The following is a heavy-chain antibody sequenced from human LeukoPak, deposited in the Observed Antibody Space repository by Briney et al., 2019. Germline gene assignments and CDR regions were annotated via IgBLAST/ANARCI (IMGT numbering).Heavy chain of an antibody. CDR1: GYSFTSNY. CDR3: ARDIDDSSGDRFDY. V-gene: IGHV1-46*01. D-gene: IGHD3-22*01. J-gene: IGHJ4*02. CDR2: IYPRDGST. Sequence: ASVKVSCKASGYSFTSNYIHWVRQAPGQGLEWMGMIYPRDGSTSYAQKFQGRVTVTRDTSTSTVHMELSRLRSDDTAVYYCARDIDDSSGDRFDYWGQGTLVTVSS.